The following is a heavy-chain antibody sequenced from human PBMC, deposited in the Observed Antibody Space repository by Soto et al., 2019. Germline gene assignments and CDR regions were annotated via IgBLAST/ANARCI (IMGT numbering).Heavy chain of an antibody. Sequence: PSATLSLTCTVSGGSISSYYWSWIRQPPGKGLEWIGYIYYSGSTNYNPSLKSRVTISVDTSKNQFSLKLSSVTAADTAVYYCARMTYYYGSGSYYAPLGYYYYGMDVWGQGTTVTVSS. V-gene: IGHV4-59*01. D-gene: IGHD3-10*01. J-gene: IGHJ6*02. CDR2: IYYSGST. CDR3: ARMTYYYGSGSYYAPLGYYYYGMDV. CDR1: GGSISSYY.